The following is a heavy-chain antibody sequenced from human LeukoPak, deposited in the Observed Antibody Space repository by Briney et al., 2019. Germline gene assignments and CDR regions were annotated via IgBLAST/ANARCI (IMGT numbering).Heavy chain of an antibody. V-gene: IGHV1-18*01. D-gene: IGHD4-17*01. J-gene: IGHJ4*02. Sequence: ASVKVSCKASGYTFTSYGISWVRQAPGQGLEWMGWISGYNGNTNYAQQKLQGRVTMTRDTSISTAYMELSSLGSDDTAVYYCARGTTVIQTLDYWGQGTLVTVSS. CDR1: GYTFTSYG. CDR3: ARGTTVIQTLDY. CDR2: ISGYNGNT.